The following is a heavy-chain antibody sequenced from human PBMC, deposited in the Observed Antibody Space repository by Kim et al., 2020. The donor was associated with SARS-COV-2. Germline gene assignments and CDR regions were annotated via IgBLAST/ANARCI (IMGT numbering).Heavy chain of an antibody. Sequence: SQTLSLTCAISGDSVSSNSAAWNWIRQSPSRGLEWLGRTYYRSKWYNDYAVSVKSRITINPDTSKNQFSLQLNSVTPEDTAVYYCARGHKMVAAAGLGYYYYCYGMDVWGQGTTVTVSS. J-gene: IGHJ6*02. V-gene: IGHV6-1*01. D-gene: IGHD6-13*01. CDR3: ARGHKMVAAAGLGYYYYCYGMDV. CDR1: GDSVSSNSAA. CDR2: TYYRSKWYN.